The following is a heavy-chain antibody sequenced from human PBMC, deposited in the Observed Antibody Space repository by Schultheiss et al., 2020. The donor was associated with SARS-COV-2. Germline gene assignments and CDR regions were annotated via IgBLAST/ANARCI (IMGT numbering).Heavy chain of an antibody. CDR2: IYYSGST. J-gene: IGHJ5*02. Sequence: SETLSLTCTVSGGSISSYYWSWIRQPPGKGLEWIGYIYYSGSTNYNPSLKSRVTISVDTSKNQFSLKLSSVTAADTAVYYCARGRCRSSTSCYIGSGAQWFDPWGQGTLVTVSS. CDR3: ARGRCRSSTSCYIGSGAQWFDP. CDR1: GGSISSYY. V-gene: IGHV4-59*12. D-gene: IGHD2-2*02.